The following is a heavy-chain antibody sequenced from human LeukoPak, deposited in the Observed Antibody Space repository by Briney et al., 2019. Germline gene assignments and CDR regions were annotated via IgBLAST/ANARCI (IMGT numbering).Heavy chain of an antibody. CDR2: ISYSVGT. V-gene: IGHV4-39*07. J-gene: IGHJ5*02. CDR1: GGSISSTSLY. Sequence: PSETLSLTCTVSGGSISSTSLYWGWIRQPPGKGLEWIGSISYSVGTYYNPSLKSRVTISVDTSKNQFSLKLSSVTAADTAVYYCARGGYSGYGSKGDQYWFDPWGQGTLVTVSS. CDR3: ARGGYSGYGSKGDQYWFDP. D-gene: IGHD5-12*01.